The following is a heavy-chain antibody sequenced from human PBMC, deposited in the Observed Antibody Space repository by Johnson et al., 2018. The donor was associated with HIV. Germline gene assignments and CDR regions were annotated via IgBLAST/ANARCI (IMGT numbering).Heavy chain of an antibody. CDR1: GFTFSRYW. Sequence: QVQLVESGGGVVQPGGSLRLSCAASGFTFSRYWMSWVRQAPGKGLEWVAVISYDGSNKYYADSVKGRFTISRDNSKNTLYLQMNSLRAEDTAVYYCARDLDTAMVTCAFDIWGQGTMVTVSS. CDR2: ISYDGSNK. CDR3: ARDLDTAMVTCAFDI. V-gene: IGHV3-30*19. J-gene: IGHJ3*02. D-gene: IGHD5-18*01.